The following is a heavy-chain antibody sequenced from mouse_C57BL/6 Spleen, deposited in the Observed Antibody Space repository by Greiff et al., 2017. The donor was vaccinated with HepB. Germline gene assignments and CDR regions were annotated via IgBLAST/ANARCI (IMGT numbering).Heavy chain of an antibody. CDR1: GYSITSGYY. CDR2: ISYDGSN. V-gene: IGHV3-6*01. D-gene: IGHD4-1*01. Sequence: DVKLQESGPGLVKPSQSLSLTCSVTGYSITSGYYWNWIRQFPGNKLEWMGYISYDGSNNYNPSLKNRISITRDTSKNQFFLKLNSVTTEDTATYYCARGLGPHWYFDVWGTGTTVTVSS. CDR3: ARGLGPHWYFDV. J-gene: IGHJ1*03.